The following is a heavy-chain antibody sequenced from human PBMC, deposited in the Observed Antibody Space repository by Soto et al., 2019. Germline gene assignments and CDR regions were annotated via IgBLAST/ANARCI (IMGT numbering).Heavy chain of an antibody. J-gene: IGHJ6*02. D-gene: IGHD6-13*01. CDR2: IRSKANSYAT. V-gene: IGHV3-73*01. CDR3: TRPVSSSWYDYCYYGMDV. Sequence: GGSLRLSCAASGFTFSGSAMHWVRQASGKGLEWVGRIRSKANSYATAYAASVKGRFTISRDDSKNTAYLQMNSLKTEDTAVYYCTRPVSSSWYDYCYYGMDVWGQGTTVTVSS. CDR1: GFTFSGSA.